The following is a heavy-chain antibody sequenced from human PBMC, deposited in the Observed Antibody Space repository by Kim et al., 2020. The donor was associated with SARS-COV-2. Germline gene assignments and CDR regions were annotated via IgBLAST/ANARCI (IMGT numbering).Heavy chain of an antibody. CDR2: IWYDGSNK. Sequence: GGSLRLSCAASGFTFSSYGMHWVRQAPGKGLEWVAVIWYDGSNKYYAESVEGRFSISRDTSKNTLYLQMNSLRAEDTAVYYCARDDWFDIWGQGTLVTVS. CDR1: GFTFSSYG. CDR3: ARDDWFDI. J-gene: IGHJ5*02. V-gene: IGHV3-33*01.